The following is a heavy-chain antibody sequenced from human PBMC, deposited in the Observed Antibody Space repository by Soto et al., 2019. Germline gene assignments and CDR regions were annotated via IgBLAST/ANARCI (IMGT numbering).Heavy chain of an antibody. Sequence: QITLNESGPTVVRPTETLTLTCRFSGFSLTTSGVGVGWIRQSPGKAPEWLALIYWDDDKRYSASLKSRLTNTKETPKNQVVLTVSDLDPTDTATYYCAHRVLRTVFGLVTTTAIYFDFWGQGTPVAVSS. V-gene: IGHV2-5*02. CDR2: IYWDDDK. D-gene: IGHD3-3*01. CDR1: GFSLTTSGVG. CDR3: AHRVLRTVFGLVTTTAIYFDF. J-gene: IGHJ4*02.